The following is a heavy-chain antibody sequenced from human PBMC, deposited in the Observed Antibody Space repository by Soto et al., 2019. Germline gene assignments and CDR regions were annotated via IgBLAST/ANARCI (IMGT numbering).Heavy chain of an antibody. CDR2: ISAYNGNT. V-gene: IGHV1-18*01. CDR1: GYTFTSYG. D-gene: IGHD1-26*01. J-gene: IGHJ3*02. CDR3: ASPLGVGATTGLDAFDI. Sequence: GASVKVSCKASGYTFTSYGISWVRQAPGQGLEWMGWISAYNGNTNYAQKLQGRVTMTTDTSTSTAYMELRSLRSDDTAVYYCASPLGVGATTGLDAFDIWGQGTMVTVSS.